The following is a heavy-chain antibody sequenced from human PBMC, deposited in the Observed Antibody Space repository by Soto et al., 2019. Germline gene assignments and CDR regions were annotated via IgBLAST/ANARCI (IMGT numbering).Heavy chain of an antibody. J-gene: IGHJ5*02. V-gene: IGHV3-23*01. CDR3: ATPSLRYFDWLSGDSWFDP. Sequence: PGGALRRSCAASGCTFSSYAMSWVRQAPGKGLEWVSAISGSGGSTYYADSVKGRFTISRDNSKNTLYLQMNSLRAEDTAVYYCATPSLRYFDWLSGDSWFDPWGQGTLVTVSS. D-gene: IGHD3-9*01. CDR2: ISGSGGST. CDR1: GCTFSSYA.